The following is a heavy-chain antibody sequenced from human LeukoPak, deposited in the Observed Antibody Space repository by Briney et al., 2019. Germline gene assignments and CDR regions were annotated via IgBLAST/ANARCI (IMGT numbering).Heavy chain of an antibody. CDR1: GFTFSSYA. D-gene: IGHD6-13*01. CDR3: AKMGIAGTYDAFDI. V-gene: IGHV3-30-3*02. Sequence: GRSLRLSCAASGFTFSSYAMHWVRQAPGKGLEWVAVISYDGSNKYYADSVKGRFTISRDNSKNTLYLQMNSLRAEDTAVYYCAKMGIAGTYDAFDIWGQGTMVTVSS. CDR2: ISYDGSNK. J-gene: IGHJ3*02.